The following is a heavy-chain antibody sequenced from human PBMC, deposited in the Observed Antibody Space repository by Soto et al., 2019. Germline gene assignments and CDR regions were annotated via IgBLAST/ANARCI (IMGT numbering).Heavy chain of an antibody. J-gene: IGHJ4*02. CDR3: AKDKGGRYCSRTSCLYSFDY. CDR2: ISDSGST. CDR1: GFTFSTYA. V-gene: IGHV3-23*01. Sequence: EGQLLESGGGLVQPGGSLRLSCTASGFTFSTYAMSWVRQAPGKGLEWVSTISDSGSTYYADSVKGRFTISRDNSKNTLYLEMNSLRAEDTAVYYCAKDKGGRYCSRTSCLYSFDYWGQGTLVTVSS. D-gene: IGHD2-2*01.